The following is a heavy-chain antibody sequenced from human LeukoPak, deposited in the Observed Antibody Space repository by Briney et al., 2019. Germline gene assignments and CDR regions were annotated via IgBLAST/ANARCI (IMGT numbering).Heavy chain of an antibody. CDR3: AKDYGPMGLFDY. V-gene: IGHV3-23*01. CDR2: ISGSSGTT. D-gene: IGHD4-17*01. Sequence: GGSLRLSCAASEFTFSTYAMIWVPRAPGKGLEWVSVISGSSGTTYYADSVKGRFTISRDNSKSTLYLQINSLRAEDTAVYYCAKDYGPMGLFDYWGQGTLVTVSS. CDR1: EFTFSTYA. J-gene: IGHJ4*02.